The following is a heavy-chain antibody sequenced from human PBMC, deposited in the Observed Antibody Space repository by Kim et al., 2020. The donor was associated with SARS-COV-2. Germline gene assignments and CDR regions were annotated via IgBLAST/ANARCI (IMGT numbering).Heavy chain of an antibody. Sequence: TPSLQCRVTISVITSKNQFSLKLSSVTAADTAVYYCARGLTNFWSGYYGYWGQVTLVTVSS. V-gene: IGHV4-59*09. J-gene: IGHJ4*02. D-gene: IGHD3-3*01. CDR3: ARGLTNFWSGYYGY.